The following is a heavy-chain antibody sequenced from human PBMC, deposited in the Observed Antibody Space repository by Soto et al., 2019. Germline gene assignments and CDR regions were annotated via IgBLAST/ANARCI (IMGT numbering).Heavy chain of an antibody. CDR2: TYYRSKWYY. J-gene: IGHJ4*01. CDR1: GDSVSSNSAG. CDR3: ARGEQYSGRIFDY. V-gene: IGHV6-1*01. D-gene: IGHD1-26*01. Sequence: PSQTLSLTCAITGDSVSSNSAGWSWVRQSPSRGLEWLGRTYYRSKWYYEYAISVRGRITINPDTSKNQYSLQLNSVTPEDTAVYFCARGEQYSGRIFDYWGQGTLVTVSS.